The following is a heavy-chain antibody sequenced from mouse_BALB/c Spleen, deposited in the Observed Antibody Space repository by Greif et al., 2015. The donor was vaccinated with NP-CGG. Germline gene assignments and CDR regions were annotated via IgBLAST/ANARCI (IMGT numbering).Heavy chain of an antibody. CDR2: INPGSGGT. D-gene: IGHD2-14*01. CDR1: GYAFTNYL. V-gene: IGHV1-54*01. Sequence: QVQLQQSGAELVRPGTSVKVSCKASGYAFTNYLIEWVKQRPGQGLEWIGVINPGSGGTNYNEKFKGKATLTADKSSSTAYMQLSSLTSDDSAVYFCARGDRYWYFDVWGAGTTVTVSS. CDR3: ARGDRYWYFDV. J-gene: IGHJ1*01.